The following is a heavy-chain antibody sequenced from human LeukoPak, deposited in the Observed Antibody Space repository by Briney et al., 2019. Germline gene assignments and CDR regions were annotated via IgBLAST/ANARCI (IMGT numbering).Heavy chain of an antibody. J-gene: IGHJ4*02. CDR3: SNLLACGSTGCPPFDY. D-gene: IGHD2-2*01. Sequence: GGSLRLSCAASGFTFSSCSMNWVRQAPGKGLEWVSSMSNSGSYIYYADSVKGRFTISRDNAKNSLYLQMNSLRAEDTAVYCCSNLLACGSTGCPPFDYWGQGTLVTVSS. CDR1: GFTFSSCS. V-gene: IGHV3-21*01. CDR2: MSNSGSYI.